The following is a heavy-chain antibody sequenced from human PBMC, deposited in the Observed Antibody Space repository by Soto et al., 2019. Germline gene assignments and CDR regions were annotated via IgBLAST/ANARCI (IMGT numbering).Heavy chain of an antibody. CDR1: GFTFSHYA. CDR2: MSYDGSNE. D-gene: IGHD1-26*01. Sequence: QVQLVESGGGVVQPGRSLRLSCAASGFTFSHYAMHWVRKAPGKGLEWVALMSYDGSNESYADSVKGRFTISRDNSKNTLYLQMNSLRAEDTALYYCAKDGSHNFDYWGQGNLVTVSS. J-gene: IGHJ4*02. V-gene: IGHV3-30*18. CDR3: AKDGSHNFDY.